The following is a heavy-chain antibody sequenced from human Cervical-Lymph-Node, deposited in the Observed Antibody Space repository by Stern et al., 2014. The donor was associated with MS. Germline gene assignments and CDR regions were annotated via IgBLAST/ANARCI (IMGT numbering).Heavy chain of an antibody. CDR3: ARDRDRVVVPAAAKFDY. Sequence: VQLVESGGGVKQPGSSVKVSCKASGFTFSNYAMHWVRQAPGQGLEWMGGIIPLLGPPYYAEKFQGRVTITADESTGTVYMELRSLRSEDTATYYCARDRDRVVVPAAAKFDYWGQGTLVTVSS. V-gene: IGHV1-69*01. D-gene: IGHD2-2*01. J-gene: IGHJ4*02. CDR2: IIPLLGPP. CDR1: GFTFSNYA.